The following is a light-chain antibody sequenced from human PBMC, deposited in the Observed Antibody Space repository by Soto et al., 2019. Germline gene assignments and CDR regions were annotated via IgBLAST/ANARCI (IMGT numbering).Light chain of an antibody. CDR3: QQCFSTPLLT. V-gene: IGKV1-39*01. Sequence: DIQMTQSPSSLSASVGDRVTITCRASQSISTFLNWYQQKPGKAPKLLIYGASNLESGVPSTFSGSGSGTDFTLTISSLQPEDFATYYCQQCFSTPLLTFGGGTKVDSK. CDR1: QSISTF. J-gene: IGKJ4*01. CDR2: GAS.